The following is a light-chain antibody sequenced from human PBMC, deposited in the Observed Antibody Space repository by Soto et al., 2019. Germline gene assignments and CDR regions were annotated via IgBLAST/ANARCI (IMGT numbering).Light chain of an antibody. J-gene: IGLJ2*01. CDR3: SSYGGSNNVL. CDR2: EVS. CDR1: SSDVGGYNY. Sequence: QSALTQPPSASGSPGQSVTISCTGTSSDVGGYNYVSWYQQYQGKAPTLMIYEVSKRPSGVPDRFSGSKSGNTASLTVSGLQAEDEADYYCSSYGGSNNVLFGGGTKVTVL. V-gene: IGLV2-8*01.